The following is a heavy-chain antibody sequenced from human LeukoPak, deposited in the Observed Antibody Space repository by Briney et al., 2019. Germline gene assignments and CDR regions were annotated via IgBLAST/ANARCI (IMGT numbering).Heavy chain of an antibody. CDR2: ISGSGGST. V-gene: IGHV3-23*01. D-gene: IGHD4-17*01. CDR3: SKKGQNEDYGKPD. CDR1: GLTFSSYA. J-gene: IGHJ4*02. Sequence: GGSLRLSCAASGLTFSSYAMSWVRKAPGKGLEWVSAISGSGGSTYYADSVKGRFTISRDNSRSTLYLQMNSLRAEDTAVYYCSKKGQNEDYGKPDWGQGTLVTVSS.